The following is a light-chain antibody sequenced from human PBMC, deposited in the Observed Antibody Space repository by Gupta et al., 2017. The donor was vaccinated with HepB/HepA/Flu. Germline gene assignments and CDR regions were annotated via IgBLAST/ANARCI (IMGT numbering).Light chain of an antibody. V-gene: IGKV3-15*01. CDR1: QSVSSS. Sequence: DIVLTHSPATLSVSPGERATLSCRASQSVSSSLAWYQQKPGQAPRLLIYGASTRATGIPDRFSGSGSGTEFTLTISSLQSEDFAVYYCQQYNKWPCTFGRGTKVEIK. CDR3: QQYNKWPCT. CDR2: GAS. J-gene: IGKJ4*01.